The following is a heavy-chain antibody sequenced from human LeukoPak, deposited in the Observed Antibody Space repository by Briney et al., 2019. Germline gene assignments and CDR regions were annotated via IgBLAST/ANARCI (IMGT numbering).Heavy chain of an antibody. J-gene: IGHJ4*02. CDR3: ARLRWDIDY. D-gene: IGHD1-26*01. V-gene: IGHV4-59*08. CDR2: IHYSGST. Sequence: SETLSLTCTVSGGSISSFYWSWIRQPPGKGLEWIGYIHYSGSTNYNPSLKSRVTISVDTSKNQFSLKLSSVTAADTAVYYCARLRWDIDYWGQGTLVTVSS. CDR1: GGSISSFY.